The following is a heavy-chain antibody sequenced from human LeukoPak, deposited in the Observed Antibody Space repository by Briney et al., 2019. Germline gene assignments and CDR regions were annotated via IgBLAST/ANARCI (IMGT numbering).Heavy chain of an antibody. CDR1: GYTFTSYY. CDR2: INPSGGST. D-gene: IGHD2-2*01. V-gene: IGHV1-46*01. CDR3: VRDQGCSSTSCQTYNWFDP. Sequence: ASVTVSCTASGYTFTSYYMHWVRQAPGQGLEWMGIINPSGGSTSYAQKFQGRVTMTRDTSTSTVYMELSSLRSEDTAVYYCVRDQGCSSTSCQTYNWFDPWGQGTLVTVSS. J-gene: IGHJ5*02.